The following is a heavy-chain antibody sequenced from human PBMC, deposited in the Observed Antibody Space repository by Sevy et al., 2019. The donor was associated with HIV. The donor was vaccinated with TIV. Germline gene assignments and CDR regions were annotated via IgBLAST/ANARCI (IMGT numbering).Heavy chain of an antibody. D-gene: IGHD6-13*01. CDR1: GFTFSSYA. Sequence: GGSLRLSCAASGFTFSSYAMHWVRQAPGKGLEWVAVISYDGSNKYYADSVKGRFTIPRDNSKNTLYLQMNSLRAEDTAVYYCARAGDSSSWYSAGPMDVWGKGTTVTVSS. CDR3: ARAGDSSSWYSAGPMDV. CDR2: ISYDGSNK. V-gene: IGHV3-30-3*01. J-gene: IGHJ6*03.